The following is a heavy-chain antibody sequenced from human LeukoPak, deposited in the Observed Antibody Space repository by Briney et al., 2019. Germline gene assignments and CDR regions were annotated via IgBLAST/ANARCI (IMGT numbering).Heavy chain of an antibody. CDR2: IYTRGST. CDR3: ARARIAVAGTGSYWYFDL. J-gene: IGHJ2*01. V-gene: IGHV4-4*07. D-gene: IGHD6-19*01. CDR1: GGSISSYY. Sequence: SETLSLTCTVSGGSISSYYWSWIRQPAGKGLEWFGRIYTRGSTNYNPSLKNRVTMSVDTSKNQFSLKLSSVTAADTAVYYCARARIAVAGTGSYWYFDLWGRGTLVTVSS.